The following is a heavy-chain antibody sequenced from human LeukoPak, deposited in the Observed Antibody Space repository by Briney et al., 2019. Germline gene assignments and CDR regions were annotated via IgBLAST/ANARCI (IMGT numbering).Heavy chain of an antibody. CDR2: ISTSGSTI. J-gene: IGHJ6*03. CDR1: GFTFSSHE. V-gene: IGHV3-48*03. CDR3: AKRRGLELLYYYYMDV. Sequence: GGSLRLSCAASGFTFSSHEMNWVRQAPGKGLEWVSYISTSGSTIYYADSVKGRFTISRDNAKNSLYLQMNSLRAEDTAVYYCAKRRGLELLYYYYMDVWGKGTTVTVSS. D-gene: IGHD1-7*01.